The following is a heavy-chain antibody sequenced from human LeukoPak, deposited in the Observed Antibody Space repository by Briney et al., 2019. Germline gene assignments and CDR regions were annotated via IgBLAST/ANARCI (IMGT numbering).Heavy chain of an antibody. CDR2: INHSGST. Sequence: PSETLSLXCAVYGGSFSGYYWSWIRQPPGKGLEWIGEINHSGSTNYNPSLKSRVTISADTSKNQFSLKLSSVTAADTAVYYCARGSSSGWYRDAFDIWGQGTMVTVSS. D-gene: IGHD6-19*01. V-gene: IGHV4-34*01. CDR1: GGSFSGYY. CDR3: ARGSSSGWYRDAFDI. J-gene: IGHJ3*02.